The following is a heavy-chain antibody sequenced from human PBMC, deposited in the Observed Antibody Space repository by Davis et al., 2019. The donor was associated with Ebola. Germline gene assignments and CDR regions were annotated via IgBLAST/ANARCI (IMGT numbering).Heavy chain of an antibody. CDR1: GYTFTGYY. J-gene: IGHJ4*02. Sequence: AASVKVSCKASGYTFTGYYMHWVRQAPGQGLEWMGWINPNSGGTNYAQKFQGRVTMTRDTSISTAYMELSRLRSEDTAVYYCARVLWGGDSSYYFDYWGQGTLVTVSS. D-gene: IGHD2-21*02. V-gene: IGHV1-2*02. CDR2: INPNSGGT. CDR3: ARVLWGGDSSYYFDY.